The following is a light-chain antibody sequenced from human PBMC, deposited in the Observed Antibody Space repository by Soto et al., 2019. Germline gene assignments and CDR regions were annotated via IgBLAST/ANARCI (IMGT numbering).Light chain of an antibody. CDR2: WAS. J-gene: IGKJ1*01. Sequence: DIVMTQSPDSLAVSLGERATINCKASQSVLSSSNSKNYLAWFQQKPGQPPKMLIAWASTRESGVPDRFSGSGSGTEFTLTISSLQAEDVAVYYCQQYYGVVPGFGQGTKVEIK. CDR1: QSVLSSSNSKNY. CDR3: QQYYGVVPG. V-gene: IGKV4-1*01.